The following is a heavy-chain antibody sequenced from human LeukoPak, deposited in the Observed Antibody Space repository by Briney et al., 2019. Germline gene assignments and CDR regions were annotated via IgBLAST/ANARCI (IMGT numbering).Heavy chain of an antibody. CDR1: GGSISSYY. Sequence: PSETLSLTCTVSGGSISSYYWSRIRQPPGKGLEWIGYIYYSGSTNYNPSLKSRVTISVDTSKNQFSLKLSSVTAAGTAVYYCARYYYGSGSSEYYYYYMDVWGKGTTVTVSS. J-gene: IGHJ6*03. CDR2: IYYSGST. D-gene: IGHD3-10*01. V-gene: IGHV4-59*01. CDR3: ARYYYGSGSSEYYYYYMDV.